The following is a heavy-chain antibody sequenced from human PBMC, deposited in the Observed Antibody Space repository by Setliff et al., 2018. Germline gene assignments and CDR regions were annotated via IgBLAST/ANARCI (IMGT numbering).Heavy chain of an antibody. CDR1: GGSFSGNY. Sequence: SETLSLTCAVYGGSFSGNYWGWFRQPPGMRPEWIGTVYYSGSIYYNPSLKSRVTLFVDTSKDQFSLRLTSMTAADTAVYYCARQVEMATIAFDVWGQGTMVTVSS. D-gene: IGHD5-12*01. CDR3: ARQVEMATIAFDV. J-gene: IGHJ3*01. CDR2: VYYSGSI. V-gene: IGHV4-34*01.